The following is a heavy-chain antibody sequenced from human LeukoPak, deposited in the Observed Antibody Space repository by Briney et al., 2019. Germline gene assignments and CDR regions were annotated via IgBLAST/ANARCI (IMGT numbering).Heavy chain of an antibody. CDR1: GGSISTTNW. Sequence: SETLSLTCGVSGGSISTTNWWTWVRQPPGEGLEWIGEVHLSGRTHYNPSLESRVTMTVDMSENHISLRLTSVTAADTAVYYCAREGGPYRPLDYSGQGTLVTVSS. CDR3: AREGGPYRPLDY. CDR2: VHLSGRT. J-gene: IGHJ4*02. V-gene: IGHV4-4*02.